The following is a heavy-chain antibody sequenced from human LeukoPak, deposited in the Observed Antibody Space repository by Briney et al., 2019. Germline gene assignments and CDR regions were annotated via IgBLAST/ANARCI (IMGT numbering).Heavy chain of an antibody. CDR2: IHYSGST. CDR3: ASIAYCGGDCSHLIDY. Sequence: PSETLSLTCTVSGGSISSGGYYWSWIRQHPGKGLEWIGYIHYSGSTYYNPSLKSRVTISVDTSKNQFSLKLSSVTAADTAVYYCASIAYCGGDCSHLIDYWGQGTLVTVSS. CDR1: GGSISSGGYY. J-gene: IGHJ4*02. D-gene: IGHD2-21*02. V-gene: IGHV4-31*03.